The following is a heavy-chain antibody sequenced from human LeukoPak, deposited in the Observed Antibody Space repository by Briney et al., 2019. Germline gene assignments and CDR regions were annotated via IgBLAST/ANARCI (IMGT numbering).Heavy chain of an antibody. Sequence: PGGSLRLSCAASGFTISNHWLTWVRQAPGRGLEWVAHINPDGSQKDCVDSVTGRFTISRDNAKDSVYLQVNGLRAEDTALYYCARGHCGLDIWGQGTMVTVSS. D-gene: IGHD2-21*02. CDR2: INPDGSQK. CDR3: ARGHCGLDI. V-gene: IGHV3-7*01. CDR1: GFTISNHW. J-gene: IGHJ3*02.